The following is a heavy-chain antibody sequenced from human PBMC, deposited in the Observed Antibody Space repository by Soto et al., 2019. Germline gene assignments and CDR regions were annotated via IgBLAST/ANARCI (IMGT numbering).Heavy chain of an antibody. D-gene: IGHD3-10*01. CDR1: GGY. Sequence: PSETLSLTCTVSGGYWTWIRQPPGKGLEWIGYIYYSGSTNYNPSLKSRVTISIDTSKNQFSLKLSSVTAADTAVYYCARGLSIRGVIITYSWFDPWGQGILVTVSS. CDR3: ARGLSIRGVIITYSWFDP. CDR2: IYYSGST. J-gene: IGHJ5*02. V-gene: IGHV4-59*01.